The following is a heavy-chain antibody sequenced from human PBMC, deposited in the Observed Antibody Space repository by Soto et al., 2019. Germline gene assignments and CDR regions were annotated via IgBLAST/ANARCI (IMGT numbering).Heavy chain of an antibody. CDR3: ARNKFPYYDILTGPPLGRYYYRSYGMDV. D-gene: IGHD3-9*01. CDR1: GYTFTSYG. Sequence: ASVKVSCKASGYTFTSYGISWVRQAPGQGLEWMGWIIAYNGKTNYAQKLQGRVTITTDTSTSTAYMELRSLRSDDTAVYYCARNKFPYYDILTGPPLGRYYYRSYGMDVWGKGITVTLSS. V-gene: IGHV1-18*01. J-gene: IGHJ6*04. CDR2: IIAYNGKT.